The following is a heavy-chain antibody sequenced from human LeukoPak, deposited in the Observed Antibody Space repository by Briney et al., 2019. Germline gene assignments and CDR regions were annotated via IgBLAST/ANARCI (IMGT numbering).Heavy chain of an antibody. CDR1: GYTFTSYY. V-gene: IGHV1-2*02. D-gene: IGHD3-22*01. CDR3: ARDGDDSSGYYHDAFDI. J-gene: IGHJ3*02. Sequence: ASVKVSCKASGYTFTSYYMHWVRQAPGQGLEWMGWINPNSGGTNYAQKFQGRVTMTRDTSISTAYMELSRLRSDDTAVYYCARDGDDSSGYYHDAFDIWGQGAMVTVSS. CDR2: INPNSGGT.